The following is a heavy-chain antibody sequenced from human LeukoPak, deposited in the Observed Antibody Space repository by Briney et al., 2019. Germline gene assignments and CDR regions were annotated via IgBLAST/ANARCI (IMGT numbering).Heavy chain of an antibody. V-gene: IGHV1-69*04. CDR1: GGTFSSYA. D-gene: IGHD3-10*01. J-gene: IGHJ3*02. Sequence: SVKVSCKASGGTFSSYAISWVRQAPGQGLEWMGRIIPILGIANYAQKFQGRVTITADKSTSTAYMELSSLRSEDTAVYYCARSEGYGSGPSVDIWGQGTMVTVSS. CDR3: ARSEGYGSGPSVDI. CDR2: IIPILGIA.